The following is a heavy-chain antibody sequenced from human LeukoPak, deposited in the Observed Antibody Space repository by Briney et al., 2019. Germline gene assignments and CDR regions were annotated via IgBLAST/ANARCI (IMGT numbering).Heavy chain of an antibody. V-gene: IGHV4-39*07. CDR2: IYYSGST. J-gene: IGHJ6*03. Sequence: PSETLSLTCTVSGGSISSSSYYWGWIRQPPGKGLEWIGSIYYSGSTYYNPSLKSRVTISVDTSKNQFSLELSSVTAADTAVYYCARGGARSMVRGGLYYYKPEYYYMDVWGKGTTVTVSS. D-gene: IGHD3-10*01. CDR3: ARGGARSMVRGGLYYYKPEYYYMDV. CDR1: GGSISSSSYY.